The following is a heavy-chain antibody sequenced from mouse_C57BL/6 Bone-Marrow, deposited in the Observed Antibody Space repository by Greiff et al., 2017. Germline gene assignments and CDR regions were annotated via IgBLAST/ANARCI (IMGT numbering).Heavy chain of an antibody. D-gene: IGHD2-12*01. CDR2: LCRGGST. V-gene: IGHV2-5*01. CDR1: GFSLTSYG. Sequence: QVQLQQSGPGLVQPSQSLSITCTVSGFSLTSYGVHWVRQSPGKGLEWLGVLCRGGSTDYNAAFMSSLSITKDNSKSQVFVKMIILQADDTTTYYCAIFYCYPYARDFWGQGTSVTVAS. J-gene: IGHJ4*01. CDR3: AIFYCYPYARDF.